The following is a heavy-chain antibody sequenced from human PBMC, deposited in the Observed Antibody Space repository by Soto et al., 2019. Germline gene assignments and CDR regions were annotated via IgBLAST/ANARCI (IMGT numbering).Heavy chain of an antibody. Sequence: QLQLQESGPGLVKPSETLSLTCTVSGGSISSSSYYWGWIRQPPGKGLERIANINYSGSTYYNTSLKSRVTISIDTSKNQFSLKLSSVTAADTAVYYCARRDATWHAFDIWGQGTMVTVSS. CDR1: GGSISSSSYY. J-gene: IGHJ3*02. D-gene: IGHD2-21*02. CDR3: ARRDATWHAFDI. CDR2: INYSGST. V-gene: IGHV4-39*01.